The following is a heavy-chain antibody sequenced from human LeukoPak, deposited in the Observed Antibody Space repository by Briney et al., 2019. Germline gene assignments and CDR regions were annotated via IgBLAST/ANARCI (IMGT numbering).Heavy chain of an antibody. Sequence: SETLSLTCTVYGGSFSTYYWTWIRQSPGKGLEWIGVVNQRGSTNYNPSLKSRVTISVDTSKNQFSLRLNSVTAADTAVYHCARGTAVGATHYGYIEYWGQETQVTVSS. J-gene: IGHJ4*02. CDR1: GGSFSTYY. CDR2: VNQRGST. D-gene: IGHD1-26*01. V-gene: IGHV4-34*01. CDR3: ARGTAVGATHYGYIEY.